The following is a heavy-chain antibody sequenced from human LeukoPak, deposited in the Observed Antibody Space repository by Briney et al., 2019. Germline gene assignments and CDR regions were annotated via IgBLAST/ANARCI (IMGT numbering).Heavy chain of an antibody. CDR2: INSNSGGT. CDR1: GYTFTGYY. Sequence: ASVKVSCKASGYTFTGYYMHWVRQAPGQGLEWMGWINSNSGGTNYAQKFQGRVTMTRDTSISTAYMELSRLRSDDTAVYYCAATIFGVVIQSPYYFDYWGQGTLVTVSS. CDR3: AATIFGVVIQSPYYFDY. D-gene: IGHD3-3*01. V-gene: IGHV1-2*02. J-gene: IGHJ4*02.